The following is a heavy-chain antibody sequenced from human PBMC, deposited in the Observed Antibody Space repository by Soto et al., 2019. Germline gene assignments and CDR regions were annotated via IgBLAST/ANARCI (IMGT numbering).Heavy chain of an antibody. Sequence: KPSETLSLTCTVSGGSISSGGYYWSWIRQHPGKGLEWIGYIYYSGSTYYNPSLKSRVTISVDTSKNQFSLKLSSVTAADTAVYYCARGPRKSQWGITMIVVVIKSAFDIWGQGTMVTVSS. CDR3: ARGPRKSQWGITMIVVVIKSAFDI. V-gene: IGHV4-31*03. J-gene: IGHJ3*02. D-gene: IGHD3-22*01. CDR2: IYYSGST. CDR1: GGSISSGGYY.